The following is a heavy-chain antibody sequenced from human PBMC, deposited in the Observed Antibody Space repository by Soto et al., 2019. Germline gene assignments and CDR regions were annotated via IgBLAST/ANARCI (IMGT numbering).Heavy chain of an antibody. Sequence: ASVKVSCKASGYTFSSHAIHWARQAHGQRLEWMGWINGGDGNTKYSQKFQGRVTFTRDTSASIVYMEMSSLRSEDTTVYYCARGIGSALYYDILTGYSAATDMDYYYYGMDIWGQGTTVNVSS. CDR3: ARGIGSALYYDILTGYSAATDMDYYYYGMDI. CDR1: GYTFSSHA. V-gene: IGHV1-3*01. CDR2: INGGDGNT. J-gene: IGHJ6*02. D-gene: IGHD3-9*01.